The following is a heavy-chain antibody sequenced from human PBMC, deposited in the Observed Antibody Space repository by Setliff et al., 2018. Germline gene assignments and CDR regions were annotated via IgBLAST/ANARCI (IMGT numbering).Heavy chain of an antibody. Sequence: ASVKVSCKVSGYTLTELSMHWVRQAPGRGLEWMGGFDPEDGETIYAQKFQGRVTMTEDTSTDTAYMELSSLRSEDTAVYYCATGGYSGYDYVYWGQGTLVTSPQ. CDR2: FDPEDGET. V-gene: IGHV1-24*01. J-gene: IGHJ4*02. CDR1: GYTLTELS. CDR3: ATGGYSGYDYVY. D-gene: IGHD5-12*01.